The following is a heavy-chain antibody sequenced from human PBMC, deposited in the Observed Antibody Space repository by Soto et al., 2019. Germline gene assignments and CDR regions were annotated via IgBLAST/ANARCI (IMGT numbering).Heavy chain of an antibody. V-gene: IGHV1-69*12. CDR1: GGTFSSYA. J-gene: IGHJ4*02. D-gene: IGHD3-22*01. CDR2: IIPIFGTA. Sequence: QVQLVQSGAEVKKPGSSVKVSCKASGGTFSSYAISWVRQAPGQGLEWMGGIIPIFGTANYAQQFQGRVTSTADDSTSTAYMELSSLRYEDTSEYYCARPRYDSSGYLFAYWGQGTLVTVSS. CDR3: ARPRYDSSGYLFAY.